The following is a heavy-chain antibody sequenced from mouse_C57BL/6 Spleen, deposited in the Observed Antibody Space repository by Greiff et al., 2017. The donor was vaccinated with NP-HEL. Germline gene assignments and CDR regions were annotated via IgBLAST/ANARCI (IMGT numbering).Heavy chain of an antibody. V-gene: IGHV5-17*01. Sequence: EVKLVESGGGLVKPGGSLKLSCAASGFTFSDYGMHWVRQAPEKGLEWVAYISSGSSTIYYADTVKGRFTISRDNAKNTLFLQMTSLRSEDTAMYYCARALYFDVWGTGTTVTVSS. CDR3: ARALYFDV. CDR2: ISSGSSTI. CDR1: GFTFSDYG. J-gene: IGHJ1*03.